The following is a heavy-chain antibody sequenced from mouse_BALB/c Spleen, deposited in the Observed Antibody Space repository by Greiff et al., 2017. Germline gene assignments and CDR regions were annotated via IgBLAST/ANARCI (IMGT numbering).Heavy chain of an antibody. CDR3: ARKGYGNGFDY. V-gene: IGHV5-6-5*01. CDR1: GFTFSSYA. D-gene: IGHD2-10*02. CDR2: ISSGGST. J-gene: IGHJ2*01. Sequence: EVHLVESGGGLVKPGGSLKLSCAASGFTFSSYAMSWVRQTPEKRLEWVASISSGGSTYYPDSVKGRFTISRDNARNILYLQMSSLRSEDTAMYYCARKGYGNGFDYWGQGTTLTVSS.